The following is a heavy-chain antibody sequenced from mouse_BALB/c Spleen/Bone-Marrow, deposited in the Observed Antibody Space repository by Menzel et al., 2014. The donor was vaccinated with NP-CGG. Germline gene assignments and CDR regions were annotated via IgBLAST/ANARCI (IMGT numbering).Heavy chain of an antibody. CDR3: ATYFYGSSLFAS. J-gene: IGHJ3*01. V-gene: IGHV14-3*02. D-gene: IGHD1-1*01. Sequence: VQLQQPGAELVKPGASVKLSCTASGFNIKNTYIHWVKQSPEQALEWIGRIDPANVNTKYDPKFQGRATLTADTSSNTAYLQLSSLTSEVTAVYYCATYFYGSSLFASWAPGTLVTVSA. CDR1: GFNIKNTY. CDR2: IDPANVNT.